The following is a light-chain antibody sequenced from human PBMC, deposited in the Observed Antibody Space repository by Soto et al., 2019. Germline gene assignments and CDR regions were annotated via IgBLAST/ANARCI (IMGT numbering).Light chain of an antibody. CDR1: SSDVGGYNY. Sequence: QSALTQPRSVSGSPGQSVTISCTGTSSDVGGYNYVSWYQQHPGKAPKLMIYDVSKRPSGVPDRFSGSKSGNTASLTISGLQAEDEADYYCYSFAGSTTFSYVFGPGTKLTVL. CDR2: DVS. V-gene: IGLV2-11*01. CDR3: YSFAGSTTFSYV. J-gene: IGLJ1*01.